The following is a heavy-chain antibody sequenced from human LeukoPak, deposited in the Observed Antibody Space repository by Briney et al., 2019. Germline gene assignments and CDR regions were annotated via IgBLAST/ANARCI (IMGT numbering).Heavy chain of an antibody. CDR1: GYTFSGYY. CDR2: ISPNSGGT. J-gene: IGHJ6*03. Sequence: GASVKVPCKASGYTFSGYYFHWVRQDPGQGLEWMGWISPNSGGTKHAQKFQGRVTMTRDTSISTAYMELRRLTSDDTAVYYCASASSSYYMDVWDKGTTVTVSS. D-gene: IGHD6-6*01. V-gene: IGHV1-2*02. CDR3: ASASSSYYMDV.